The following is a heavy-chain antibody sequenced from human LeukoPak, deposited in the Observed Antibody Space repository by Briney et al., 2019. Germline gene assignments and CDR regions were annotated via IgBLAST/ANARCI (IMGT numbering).Heavy chain of an antibody. CDR1: SGSIGTFY. Sequence: SETLSLTCTVSSGSIGTFYWSWIRRPPGKGLDWIGYIYHSGSTNYNPSLKSRVTISVDTSKTQISLKLRAVTAADTAVYYCARSRVWSDYWGYFDYWGQGTLVTVSS. CDR3: ARSRVWSDYWGYFDY. V-gene: IGHV4-59*01. CDR2: IYHSGST. J-gene: IGHJ4*02. D-gene: IGHD3-3*01.